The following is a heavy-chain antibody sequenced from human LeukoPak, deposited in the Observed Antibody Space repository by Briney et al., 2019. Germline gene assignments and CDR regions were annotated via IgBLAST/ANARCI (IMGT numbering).Heavy chain of an antibody. CDR1: GFTFSSYG. V-gene: IGHV3-23*01. CDR2: ISGSGGST. J-gene: IGHJ3*02. CDR3: AKDQLLWFGEPTVGAFDI. Sequence: PGGSLRLSCAASGFTFSSYGMHWVRQAPGKGLEWVSAISGSGGSTYYADSVKGRFTISRDNSKNTLYLQMNSLRAEDTAVYYCAKDQLLWFGEPTVGAFDIWGQGTMVTVSS. D-gene: IGHD3-10*01.